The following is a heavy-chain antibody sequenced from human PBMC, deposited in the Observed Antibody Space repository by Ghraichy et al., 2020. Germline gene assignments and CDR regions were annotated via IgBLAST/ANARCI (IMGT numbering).Heavy chain of an antibody. J-gene: IGHJ4*02. CDR3: ARGSFVVVPAAIGY. V-gene: IGHV1-8*01. Sequence: SVKVSCKASGYTFTSYDINWVRQATGQGLEWMGWMNPNSGNTGYAQKFQGRVTMTRNTSISTAYMELSSLRSEDTAVYYCARGSFVVVPAAIGYWGQGTLVTVSS. D-gene: IGHD2-2*02. CDR1: GYTFTSYD. CDR2: MNPNSGNT.